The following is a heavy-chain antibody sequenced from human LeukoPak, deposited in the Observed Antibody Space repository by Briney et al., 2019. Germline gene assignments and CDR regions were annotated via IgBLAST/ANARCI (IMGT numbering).Heavy chain of an antibody. CDR3: AKIQYYDYV. Sequence: GGSLRLSCAASGFTFSSYGMHWVRQAPGKGLEWVAVISYDGSNKYYADSVRGRFTISRDNSKNTLYLQMNSLRAEDTAVYYCAKIQYYDYVWGQGTLVTVSS. J-gene: IGHJ4*02. CDR1: GFTFSSYG. CDR2: ISYDGSNK. V-gene: IGHV3-30*18. D-gene: IGHD3-16*01.